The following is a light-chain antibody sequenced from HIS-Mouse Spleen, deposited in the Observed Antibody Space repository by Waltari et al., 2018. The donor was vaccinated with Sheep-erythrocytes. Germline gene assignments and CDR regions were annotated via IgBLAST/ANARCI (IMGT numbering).Light chain of an antibody. V-gene: IGKV3-11*01. CDR1: QSVSSY. CDR2: DAS. J-gene: IGKJ1*01. CDR3: QQRSNWPQPWT. Sequence: EIVLTQSPATLSLSPGERATLSCRASQSVSSYLAWYQQKPGQAPRLLIYDASNRATGIPARFSVSGSGTDFTLTISSLEPEDFAVYYCQQRSNWPQPWTFGQGTKVEIK.